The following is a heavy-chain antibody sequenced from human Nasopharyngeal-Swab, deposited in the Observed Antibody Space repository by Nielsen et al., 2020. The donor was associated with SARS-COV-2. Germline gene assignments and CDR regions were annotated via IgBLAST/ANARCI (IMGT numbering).Heavy chain of an antibody. CDR1: GFTFSSYA. D-gene: IGHD3-10*01. CDR3: ASSRSGSYYSSFDY. V-gene: IGHV3-30*04. J-gene: IGHJ4*02. Sequence: GGSLRLSCAASGFTFSSYAMHWVRQAPGKGLEWVAVISYDGSNKYYADSVKGRFTISRDNSKNTLYLQMNSLRAEDTAVYYCASSRSGSYYSSFDYWGQGTLVTVSS. CDR2: ISYDGSNK.